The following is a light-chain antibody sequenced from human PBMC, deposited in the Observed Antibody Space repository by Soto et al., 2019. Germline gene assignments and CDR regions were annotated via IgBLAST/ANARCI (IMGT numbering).Light chain of an antibody. Sequence: DIQMTQSPSTLSASVGDRVTITCRASQSISSWLAWYQQKPGKAPKLLIYKASSLESGVPSRFSGSGSGTEFTLTISSLLPDDFATYYCQQYKSYWLTFGGGTKVEIK. CDR2: KAS. V-gene: IGKV1-5*03. CDR1: QSISSW. J-gene: IGKJ4*01. CDR3: QQYKSYWLT.